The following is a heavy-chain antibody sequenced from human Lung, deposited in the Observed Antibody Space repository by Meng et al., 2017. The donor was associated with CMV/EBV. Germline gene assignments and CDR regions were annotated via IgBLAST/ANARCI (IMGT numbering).Heavy chain of an antibody. Sequence: GGSLRLXCAASGFTFSSYAMSWVRQAPGKGLEWVSAISGSGGSTYYADPVKGRFTISRDNSKNTLYLQMNSLRAEDTAVYYCAKGISNYVHPNWFDPWGQGTXVTVSS. CDR1: GFTFSSYA. CDR3: AKGISNYVHPNWFDP. CDR2: ISGSGGST. D-gene: IGHD4-11*01. J-gene: IGHJ5*02. V-gene: IGHV3-23*01.